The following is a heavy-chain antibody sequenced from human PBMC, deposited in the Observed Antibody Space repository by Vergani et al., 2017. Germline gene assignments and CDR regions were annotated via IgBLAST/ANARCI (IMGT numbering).Heavy chain of an antibody. CDR1: GYTFTSYG. D-gene: IGHD6-13*01. Sequence: QVQLVQSGAEVKKPGASVKVSCKASGYTFTSYGISWVRQAPGQGLEWMGWISAYNGNTNYAQKRQGRVTMTTDTSTSTGYMELRSLRSDDTAVYYCARDYLSSSWYANWFDPWGQGTLITVSS. CDR2: ISAYNGNT. V-gene: IGHV1-18*01. J-gene: IGHJ5*02. CDR3: ARDYLSSSWYANWFDP.